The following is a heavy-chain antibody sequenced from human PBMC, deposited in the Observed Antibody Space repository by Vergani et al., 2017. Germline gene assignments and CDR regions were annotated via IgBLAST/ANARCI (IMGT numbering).Heavy chain of an antibody. J-gene: IGHJ6*03. D-gene: IGHD5-12*01. Sequence: QVQLVESRGGLVKPGGSLRLSCAASGFTFSDYYMSWIRQAPGKGLEWISYISSRGSTIYYADSVKGRFTISRDNAKNSLYLQMNSLRAEDTAVYYCARGSVDIVTTINYYYMDVWGKGTTVTVSS. V-gene: IGHV3-11*01. CDR2: ISSRGSTI. CDR1: GFTFSDYY. CDR3: ARGSVDIVTTINYYYMDV.